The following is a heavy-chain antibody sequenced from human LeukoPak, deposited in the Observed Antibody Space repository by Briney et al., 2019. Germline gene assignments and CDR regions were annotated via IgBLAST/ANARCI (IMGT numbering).Heavy chain of an antibody. D-gene: IGHD3-3*01. CDR3: ARDHSDFWSTYYMDV. CDR2: ISSSSSYI. Sequence: PGGSLRLSCAASGFTFSSYSMNWIRQAPGKGLEWVSSISSSSSYIYYADSVKGRFTISRDNAKNSLYLQMNSLRAEDTAVYYCARDHSDFWSTYYMDVWGKGTTVTVSS. J-gene: IGHJ6*03. CDR1: GFTFSSYS. V-gene: IGHV3-21*01.